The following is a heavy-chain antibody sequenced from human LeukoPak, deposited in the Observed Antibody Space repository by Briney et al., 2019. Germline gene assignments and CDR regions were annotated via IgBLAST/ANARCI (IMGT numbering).Heavy chain of an antibody. V-gene: IGHV4-30-2*01. Sequence: SETLSLTCTVSGGSIISGGYSWSWIRQTPEKGLEWIGHIFHSGDTEYNPSLKNRVAMSLVRSKNQVSLELSSVTAADTAVYYCRTLLEYYFDYWGQGTLVTVSS. CDR3: RTLLEYYFDY. CDR1: GGSIISGGYS. D-gene: IGHD3-3*01. J-gene: IGHJ4*02. CDR2: IFHSGDT.